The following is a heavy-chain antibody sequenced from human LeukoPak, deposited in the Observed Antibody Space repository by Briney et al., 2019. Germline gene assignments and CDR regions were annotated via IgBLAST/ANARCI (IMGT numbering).Heavy chain of an antibody. CDR1: GXTFGDYA. J-gene: IGHJ4*02. Sequence: QPGRSLRLSSTASGXTFGDYAMSWVRQAPGKGLERVGFIRSKPYGGTTEYAASVKGRFTISRDDSKSIAYLQMNSLKTEDTAVYYCSRGQLWLRGEGSGLDYWGQGTLVTVSS. D-gene: IGHD5-18*01. CDR3: SRGQLWLRGEGSGLDY. V-gene: IGHV3-49*04. CDR2: IRSKPYGGTT.